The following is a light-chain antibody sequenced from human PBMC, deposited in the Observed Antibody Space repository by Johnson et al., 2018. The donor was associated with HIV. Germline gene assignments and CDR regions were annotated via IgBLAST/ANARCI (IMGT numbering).Light chain of an antibody. J-gene: IGLJ1*01. CDR1: SSNIGKNY. Sequence: QSALTQPPSVSAAPGQMVSISCSGSSSNIGKNYVSWYQQVPGTAPKLLIYDNNKRPSGIPDRFSGSKSGTSATLGITGLQTGDEADYYCGTWDSSLSVLYVFGTGTKVTVL. CDR3: GTWDSSLSVLYV. V-gene: IGLV1-51*01. CDR2: DNN.